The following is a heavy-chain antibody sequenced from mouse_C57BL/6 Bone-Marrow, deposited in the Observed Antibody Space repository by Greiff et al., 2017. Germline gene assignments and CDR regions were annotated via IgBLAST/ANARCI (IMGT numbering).Heavy chain of an antibody. CDR3: ERQNTIGYYAMDY. CDR1: GFTFSDYY. CDR2: ISNGGGST. V-gene: IGHV5-12*01. Sequence: EVNLVESGGGLVQPGGSLKLSCAASGFTFSDYYMYWVRQTPEKRLEWVAYISNGGGSTYYPDTVKGRFTISRDNAKNTLYLQKSRLKSEDTAMYYCERQNTIGYYAMDYWGQGASVTVSS. D-gene: IGHD1-1*02. J-gene: IGHJ4*01.